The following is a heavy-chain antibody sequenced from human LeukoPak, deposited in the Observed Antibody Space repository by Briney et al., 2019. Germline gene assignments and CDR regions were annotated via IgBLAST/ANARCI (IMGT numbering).Heavy chain of an antibody. Sequence: ASVKVSCKASGYTFTGYYMHWVRQAPGQGLEWMGRINPNSGGTNYAQKFQGRVTMTRDTSLSTAYMELSRLRSDDTAVYYCARLCSGGSCYIGFDPWGQGTLVTVSS. D-gene: IGHD2-15*01. CDR1: GYTFTGYY. J-gene: IGHJ5*02. CDR2: INPNSGGT. V-gene: IGHV1-2*06. CDR3: ARLCSGGSCYIGFDP.